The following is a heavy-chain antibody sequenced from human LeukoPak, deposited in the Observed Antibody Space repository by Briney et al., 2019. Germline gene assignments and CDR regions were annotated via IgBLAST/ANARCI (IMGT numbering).Heavy chain of an antibody. CDR2: ISSSSSTI. V-gene: IGHV3-48*01. CDR3: ARGQRRHIDMAPSFDY. CDR1: GFTFSSYS. J-gene: IGHJ4*02. D-gene: IGHD5-24*01. Sequence: PGGSLRLSCAASGFTFSSYSMNWVRQAPGKGLEWVSYISSSSSTIYYADSVKGRFTISRDNAKNSLYLQMNSLRAEDTAVYYCARGQRRHIDMAPSFDYWGQGTLVTVSS.